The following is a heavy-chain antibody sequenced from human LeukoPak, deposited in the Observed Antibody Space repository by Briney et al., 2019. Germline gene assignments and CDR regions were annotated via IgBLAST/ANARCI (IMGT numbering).Heavy chain of an antibody. D-gene: IGHD1-1*01. V-gene: IGHV3-23*01. Sequence: PGGSLRLSCAAYGFIFSDYAMHWVRQAPGKGLEWVSAISGSGGSTYYADSVKGRFTISRDNSKNTLYLQMNSLRAEDTAVYYCAKDRWNGDYWGQGTLVTVSS. CDR1: GFIFSDYA. CDR2: ISGSGGST. J-gene: IGHJ4*02. CDR3: AKDRWNGDY.